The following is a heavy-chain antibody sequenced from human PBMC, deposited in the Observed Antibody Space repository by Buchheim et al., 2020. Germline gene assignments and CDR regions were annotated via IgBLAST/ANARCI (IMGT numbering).Heavy chain of an antibody. J-gene: IGHJ6*02. D-gene: IGHD1-14*01. Sequence: QVQLQQSGPGLVKPSQTLSLTCAISGDSVTSNSVTWNWIRQSPSRGLEWLGRTYYTSKWNNDYALSVKSRITINPETSKNKFSLQLNSVTPEDTAVYYCGRVGRIVNTNQGRGVWGQGTT. CDR2: TYYTSKWNN. V-gene: IGHV6-1*01. CDR3: GRVGRIVNTNQGRGV. CDR1: GDSVTSNSVT.